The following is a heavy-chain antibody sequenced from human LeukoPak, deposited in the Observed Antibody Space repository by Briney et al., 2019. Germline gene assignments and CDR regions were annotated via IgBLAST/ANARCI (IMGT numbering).Heavy chain of an antibody. CDR1: GGSMTNYY. CDR2: ISDSGRT. Sequence: SETLSLACSVSGGSMTNYYWSWIRQPPGKGLEWIAYISDSGRTNYNPSLKSRVTISVDTSKNQFSLKLSSVTAADTAVYHCARHRSGTSCFDCGGQGTLVTVSS. J-gene: IGHJ4*02. CDR3: ARHRSGTSCFDC. D-gene: IGHD1-26*01. V-gene: IGHV4-59*08.